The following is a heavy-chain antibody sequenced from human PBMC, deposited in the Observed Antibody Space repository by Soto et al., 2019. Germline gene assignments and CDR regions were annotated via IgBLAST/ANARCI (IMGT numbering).Heavy chain of an antibody. CDR3: ARSGDYVAFDS. Sequence: QVQLQESGPGLVKPSQTLSLTCTVSGDSFSSADYKWSWIRQPPGKGLEWIGYIYYSGYTYNNPSLKSRLTMSVDTSKNQFSLKLSSVTAADTAVYYCARSGDYVAFDSWGQGTMVTVS. CDR2: IYYSGYT. V-gene: IGHV4-30-4*01. D-gene: IGHD4-17*01. J-gene: IGHJ4*02. CDR1: GDSFSSADYK.